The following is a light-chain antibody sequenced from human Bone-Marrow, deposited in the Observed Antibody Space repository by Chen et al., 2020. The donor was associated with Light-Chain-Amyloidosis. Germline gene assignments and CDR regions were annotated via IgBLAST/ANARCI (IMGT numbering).Light chain of an antibody. CDR1: QEIGNY. CDR2: DAS. J-gene: IGKJ1*01. CDR3: QEYDDAPWT. Sequence: DIQMTQSPSSLSASVGDRVTVTCRASQEIGNYLAWYHQKPGTVPKLLVYDASDLESGVQSRFSASGSGADFTLTISSLQPEDVGTYYCQEYDDAPWTFGQGIKVEIK. V-gene: IGKV1-27*01.